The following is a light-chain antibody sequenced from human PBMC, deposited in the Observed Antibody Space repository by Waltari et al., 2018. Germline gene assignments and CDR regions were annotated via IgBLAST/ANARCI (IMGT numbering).Light chain of an antibody. J-gene: IGLJ3*02. Sequence: QSALTQPASVSGSPGQSITISCTGTSSDIGAYNYVSWYQQHPGKAPKLMFSEVTIRPSGFPVRCSGSKSCNTASLRISGLQAEDEADYYCSSYRSRNTPVLFGGGTTLTVV. V-gene: IGLV2-14*01. CDR3: SSYRSRNTPVL. CDR1: SSDIGAYNY. CDR2: EVT.